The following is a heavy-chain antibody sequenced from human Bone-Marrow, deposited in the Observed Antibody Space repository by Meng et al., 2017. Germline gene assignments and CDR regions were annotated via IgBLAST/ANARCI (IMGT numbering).Heavy chain of an antibody. V-gene: IGHV3-48*03. CDR2: ISSSGSTI. Sequence: GESLKISCAASGFTFSSYEMNWVRQAPGKGLEWVSCISSSGSTIYYADSVKGRFTISRDNAKNSLYLQMNSLRAEDTAVYYCARLFSSSWYLHYYYYYGMDVWGQGTTVTVSS. D-gene: IGHD6-13*01. CDR1: GFTFSSYE. J-gene: IGHJ6*02. CDR3: ARLFSSSWYLHYYYYYGMDV.